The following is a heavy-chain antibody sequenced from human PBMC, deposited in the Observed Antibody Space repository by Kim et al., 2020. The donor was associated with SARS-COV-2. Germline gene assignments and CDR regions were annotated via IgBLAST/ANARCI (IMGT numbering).Heavy chain of an antibody. J-gene: IGHJ5*02. V-gene: IGHV4-59*08. D-gene: IGHD6-19*01. Sequence: SETLSLTCTVSGGSISSYYWSWIRQPPGKGLEWIGYIYYSGSTNYNPSLKSRVTISVDTSKNQFSLKLSSVTAADTAVYYCARRNSEWLSHWFDPWGQGTLVTVSS. CDR3: ARRNSEWLSHWFDP. CDR1: GGSISSYY. CDR2: IYYSGST.